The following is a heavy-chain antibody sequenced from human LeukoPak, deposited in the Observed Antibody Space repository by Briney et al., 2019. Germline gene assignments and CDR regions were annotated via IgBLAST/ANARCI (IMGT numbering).Heavy chain of an antibody. Sequence: SETLSLTCTVSGGSVSSGSYYWSWIRQPPGKGLEWIGYIYYSGSTNYNPSLKSRVTISVDTSKNQFSLKLSSVTAADTAVYYCARDLVGVGTSSNWFDPWGQGTLVTVSS. CDR1: GGSVSSGSYY. CDR3: ARDLVGVGTSSNWFDP. D-gene: IGHD3-3*01. CDR2: IYYSGST. J-gene: IGHJ5*02. V-gene: IGHV4-61*01.